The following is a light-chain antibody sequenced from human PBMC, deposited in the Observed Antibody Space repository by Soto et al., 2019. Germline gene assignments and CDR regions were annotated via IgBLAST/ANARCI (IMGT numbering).Light chain of an antibody. Sequence: EIVLTQSPGTLSLSPGERATLSCRASQSFSSSYLAWYQQKPGQAPRLLIYGASSRATGIPDRFSGSGSGTDFTLTISRREPEDFAVYYCQQYGSSPWTFGQGTKVDIK. CDR3: QQYGSSPWT. J-gene: IGKJ1*01. CDR2: GAS. V-gene: IGKV3-20*01. CDR1: QSFSSSY.